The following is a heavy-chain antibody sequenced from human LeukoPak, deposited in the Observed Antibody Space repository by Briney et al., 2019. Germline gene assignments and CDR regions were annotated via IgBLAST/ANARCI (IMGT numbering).Heavy chain of an antibody. V-gene: IGHV3-7*01. D-gene: IGHD5-18*01. CDR1: GFTFSSYW. J-gene: IGHJ6*03. Sequence: GGSLRLSCAASGFTFSSYWLTWVRQAPGKGLEWVANIKQDGSEKYYVGSVKGRFTISRDNAKNSLYLQMNSLRAEDTAVYYCARVQRGDSYNPLGYYYYYMDVWGKGTTVTVSS. CDR2: IKQDGSEK. CDR3: ARVQRGDSYNPLGYYYYYMDV.